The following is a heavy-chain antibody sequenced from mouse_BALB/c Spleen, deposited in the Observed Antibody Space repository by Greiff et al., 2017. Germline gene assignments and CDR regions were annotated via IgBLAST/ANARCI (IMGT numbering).Heavy chain of an antibody. J-gene: IGHJ3*01. V-gene: IGHV2-6-7*01. CDR3: AREDYGNYGWFAY. CDR2: IWGDGST. Sequence: QVQLKESGPGLVAPSQSLSITCTVSGFSLTGYGVNWVRQPPGKGLEWLGMIWGDGSTDYNSALKSRLSISKDNSKSQVFLKMNSLQTDDTARYYCAREDYGNYGWFAYWGQGTLVTVSA. CDR1: GFSLTGYG. D-gene: IGHD2-1*01.